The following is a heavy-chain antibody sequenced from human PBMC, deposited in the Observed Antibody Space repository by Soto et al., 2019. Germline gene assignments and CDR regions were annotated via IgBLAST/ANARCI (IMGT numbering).Heavy chain of an antibody. Sequence: SETLSLTCTVSGGSISSGGYYWSWIRQHPGKGLEWIGYIYYSGSTYYNPSLKSRVTISVDTSKNQFSLKLSSVTDADTAVYYCARDRTYYYDSSGLAFDIWGQGTMVTVSS. J-gene: IGHJ3*02. V-gene: IGHV4-31*03. CDR1: GGSISSGGYY. CDR2: IYYSGST. D-gene: IGHD3-22*01. CDR3: ARDRTYYYDSSGLAFDI.